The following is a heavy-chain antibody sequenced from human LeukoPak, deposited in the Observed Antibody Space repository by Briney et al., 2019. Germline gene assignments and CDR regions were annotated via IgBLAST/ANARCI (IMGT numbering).Heavy chain of an antibody. CDR3: ARAVAGFDY. Sequence: GGTLRLSCAASGFTFNTYSMNWVPQAPEKGLEWGSYISSSRSTIYYADSVKGRFTISRDNAKNSLYLQMNSLRDEDTAVYYCARAVAGFDYWGQGTLVTVSS. CDR2: ISSSRSTI. CDR1: GFTFNTYS. J-gene: IGHJ4*02. V-gene: IGHV3-48*02. D-gene: IGHD6-19*01.